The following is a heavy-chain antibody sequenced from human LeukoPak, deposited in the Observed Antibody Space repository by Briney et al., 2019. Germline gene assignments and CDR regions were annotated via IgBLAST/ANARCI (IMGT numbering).Heavy chain of an antibody. D-gene: IGHD6-13*01. CDR2: TKNDGRSR. V-gene: IGHV3-74*01. CDR3: VREVDRQLAS. CDR1: GFTFSDSY. J-gene: IGHJ4*02. Sequence: GGSLRLSCSASGFTFSDSYMHWVRHVPGKGLVWVSHTKNDGRSRLYVDSVKGRFTISRDNAYNTLYLQMNSLRVEDTAVYYCVREVDRQLASWGQGTLVTVSS.